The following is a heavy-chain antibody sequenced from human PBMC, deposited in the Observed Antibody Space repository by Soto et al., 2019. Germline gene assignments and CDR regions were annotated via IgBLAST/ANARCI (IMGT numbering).Heavy chain of an antibody. Sequence: GASVKVSCKASGYTFTTYYISWVRQAPGQGLEWMGWISTYNANTNYAQKLQGRVTMTTDTSTSTAYMELRSLRSDDTAVYYCVRGDVYFDYWGQGTLVTVSS. CDR3: VRGDVYFDY. V-gene: IGHV1-18*01. CDR1: GYTFTTYY. CDR2: ISTYNANT. J-gene: IGHJ4*02. D-gene: IGHD3-10*02.